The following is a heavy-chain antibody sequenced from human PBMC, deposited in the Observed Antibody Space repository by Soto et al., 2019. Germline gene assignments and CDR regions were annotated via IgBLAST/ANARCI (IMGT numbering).Heavy chain of an antibody. CDR1: GFTFSSYA. V-gene: IGHV3-23*01. CDR2: ISGSGGST. CDR3: AKDQSDLHWYFDL. J-gene: IGHJ2*01. Sequence: EVQLLESGGGLVQPGGSLRLSCAASGFTFSSYAMSWVRQAPGKGLEWVSAISGSGGSTYYADSVKGRSTISRDNSKTTLYLQMNSLRSEDTAVYDFAKDQSDLHWYFDLWGRGTLVTVSS.